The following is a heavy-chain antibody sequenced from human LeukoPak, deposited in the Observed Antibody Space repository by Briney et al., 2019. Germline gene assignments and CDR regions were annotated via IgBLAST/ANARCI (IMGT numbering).Heavy chain of an antibody. CDR2: IRYDGSNK. CDR3: AKDWHRYCSSTSCYSGGD. V-gene: IGHV3-30*02. D-gene: IGHD2-2*01. CDR1: GFTFSGYG. Sequence: GGSLRLSCAASGFTFSGYGMHWVRQAPGKGLEWVAFIRYDGSNKYYADSVKGRFTISRDNSKNTLYLQMNSLRAEDTAVYYCAKDWHRYCSSTSCYSGGDWGQGTLVTVSS. J-gene: IGHJ4*02.